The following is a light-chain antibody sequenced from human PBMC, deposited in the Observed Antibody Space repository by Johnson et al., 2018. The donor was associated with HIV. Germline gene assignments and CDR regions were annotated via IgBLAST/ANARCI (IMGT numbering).Light chain of an antibody. CDR2: DNN. V-gene: IGLV1-51*01. CDR1: SSNIGNNY. Sequence: QSVLTQPPSVSAAPGQKVTISCSGSSSNIGNNYVSWYQQLPGTAPKLLIYDNNKRPSGIPDRFSGSKSGTSATLGITGLQTGDEGDYYCGTWDRSLSAGGAFGTGTKVTGL. CDR3: GTWDRSLSAGGA. J-gene: IGLJ1*01.